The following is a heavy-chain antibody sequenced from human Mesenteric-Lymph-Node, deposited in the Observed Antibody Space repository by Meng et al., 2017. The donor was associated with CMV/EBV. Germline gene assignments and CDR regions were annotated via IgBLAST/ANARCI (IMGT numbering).Heavy chain of an antibody. CDR3: ARDQYYYGLDV. D-gene: IGHD3-10*01. V-gene: IGHV3-66*02. CDR2: IYNGGDI. J-gene: IGHJ6*02. CDR1: GFIVSFNY. Sequence: GGSLRLSCTASGFIVSFNYLSWVRQAPGKGLEWVSVIYNGGDINYAGSVKGRFTISADSSKNTVYLQMNSLRPEDTAIYYCARDQYYYGLDVWGQGTTVTVSS.